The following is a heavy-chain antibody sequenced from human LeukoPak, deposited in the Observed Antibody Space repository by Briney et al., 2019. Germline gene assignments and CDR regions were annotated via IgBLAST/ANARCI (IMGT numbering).Heavy chain of an antibody. CDR1: GYTFSDYT. Sequence: ASVKVSCKTSGYTFSDYTIHWVRQAPGQGLEWMGWINPSSNAANYAQRFEGRVSLTRDTSISTADMVLTSLTSDDTGVYYCARSRELLGFDTWGQGTLVSVSS. J-gene: IGHJ5*02. D-gene: IGHD3-10*01. V-gene: IGHV1-2*02. CDR2: INPSSNAA. CDR3: ARSRELLGFDT.